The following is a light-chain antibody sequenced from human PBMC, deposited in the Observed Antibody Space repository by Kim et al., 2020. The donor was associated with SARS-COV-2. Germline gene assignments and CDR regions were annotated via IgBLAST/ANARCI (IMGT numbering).Light chain of an antibody. V-gene: IGKV3-15*01. CDR2: GVS. Sequence: EIVMTQSPATLSVSPGERATLSCRASQSVRSSLAWYQQKPGQAPRLLMYGVSTRATGIPARFSGSGSGTEFALTISSLQSEDFAVYYCQQYNIWPLTFGGGTKVDIK. J-gene: IGKJ4*01. CDR3: QQYNIWPLT. CDR1: QSVRSS.